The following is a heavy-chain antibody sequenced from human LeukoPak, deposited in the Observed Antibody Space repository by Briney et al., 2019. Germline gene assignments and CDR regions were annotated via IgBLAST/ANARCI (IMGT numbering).Heavy chain of an antibody. D-gene: IGHD6-6*01. V-gene: IGHV4-38-2*02. CDR1: GYSISSGYY. CDR3: ARTYSSSSKSDY. J-gene: IGHJ4*02. Sequence: SETLSLTCTVSGYSISSGYYWGWIRQPPGKGLEWIGSIYHSGSTYYNPSLKSRVTISVDTSKNQFSLKLSSVTAADTAVYYCARTYSSSSKSDYWGQGTLVTASS. CDR2: IYHSGST.